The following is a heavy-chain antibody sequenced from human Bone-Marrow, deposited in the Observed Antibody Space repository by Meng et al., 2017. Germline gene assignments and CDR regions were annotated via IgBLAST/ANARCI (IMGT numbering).Heavy chain of an antibody. CDR1: GFTFSSYW. J-gene: IGHJ4*02. CDR2: IKQDGSEK. D-gene: IGHD3-22*01. CDR3: AREGGSYYDSSGYRYFDY. Sequence: GESLKISCAASGFTFSSYWMSWVRQAPGKGLEWVANIKQDGSEKYYVDSVKGRFTISRDNAKNSLYLQMNSLRAEDTAVYYCAREGGSYYDSSGYRYFDYWGQGTRVTGAS. V-gene: IGHV3-7*01.